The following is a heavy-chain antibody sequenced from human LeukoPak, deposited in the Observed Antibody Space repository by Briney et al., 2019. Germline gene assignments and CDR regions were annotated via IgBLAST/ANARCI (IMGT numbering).Heavy chain of an antibody. D-gene: IGHD6-19*01. CDR3: ARLYQWQVSYYSHGMDV. CDR1: GYTFTDYY. Sequence: ASVKVSCKASGYTFTDYYLHWVRQAPGQGLEWVGRINPNSGGTNFAQRFQGRVTLTRDTSITTAYMELNSLRSDDTAIYYCARLYQWQVSYYSHGMDVWGQGTTVTVSS. J-gene: IGHJ6*02. CDR2: INPNSGGT. V-gene: IGHV1-2*06.